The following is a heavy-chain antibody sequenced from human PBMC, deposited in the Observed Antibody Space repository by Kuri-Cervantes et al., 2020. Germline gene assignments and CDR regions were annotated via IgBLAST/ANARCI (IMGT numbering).Heavy chain of an antibody. D-gene: IGHD1-26*01. CDR2: ISAGNGNT. CDR1: GYPFTGYA. J-gene: IGHJ4*02. Sequence: ASVKVSCKASGYPFTGYAIHWVRQSPGQTLEWMGWISAGNGNTQYSQTFQGRVTLTRDTSASTAYMELSSLRSEDTAVYYCARAGKALDYWGQGTLVTISS. V-gene: IGHV1-3*01. CDR3: ARAGKALDY.